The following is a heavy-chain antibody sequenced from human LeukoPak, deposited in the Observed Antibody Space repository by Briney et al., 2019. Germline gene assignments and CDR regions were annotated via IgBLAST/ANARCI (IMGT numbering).Heavy chain of an antibody. CDR1: GFTFSGYY. Sequence: GGSLRLSCAASGFTFSGYYISWIRLAPGKGPEWVSYISYDGGTIHYADSVKGRFTISKDNAKNSVYLQMDSLRDDVTGVYYCARAVKWDYWGQGTLVTVSS. D-gene: IGHD1-26*01. V-gene: IGHV3-11*04. CDR3: ARAVKWDY. J-gene: IGHJ4*02. CDR2: ISYDGGTI.